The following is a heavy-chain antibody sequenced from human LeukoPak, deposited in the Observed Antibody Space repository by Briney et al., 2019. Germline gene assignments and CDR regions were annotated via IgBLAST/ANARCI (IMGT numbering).Heavy chain of an antibody. D-gene: IGHD2-8*01. CDR1: GGSITSYY. CDR3: AGDNSVTYSAGIDY. Sequence: SETLPLTCTVSGGSITSYYWSWIRQPPGKGLEWMGYVFYSGSTKYSPSLKSRLTISVDMSKNQFSLKLSSVTAADTAVYYCAGDNSVTYSAGIDYWGQGTLVTVSS. V-gene: IGHV4-59*08. J-gene: IGHJ4*02. CDR2: VFYSGST.